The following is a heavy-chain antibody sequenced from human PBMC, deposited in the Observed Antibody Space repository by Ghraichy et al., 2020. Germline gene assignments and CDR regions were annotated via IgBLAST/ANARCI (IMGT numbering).Heavy chain of an antibody. J-gene: IGHJ4*02. CDR2: ISGSGANT. Sequence: AGSLRLSCAASGFTFSSYAMSWVRQAPGKGLEWVSAISGSGANTYYAVSVNGRFTISRDNSKNTLYLQMNSLRAEDTAVYYCAKDRALGGGSCFDYWGQGALVTVSS. V-gene: IGHV3-23*01. CDR3: AKDRALGGGSCFDY. D-gene: IGHD2-15*01. CDR1: GFTFSSYA.